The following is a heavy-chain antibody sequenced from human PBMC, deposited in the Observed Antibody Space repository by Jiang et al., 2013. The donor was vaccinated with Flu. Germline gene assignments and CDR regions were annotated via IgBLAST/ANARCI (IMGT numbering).Heavy chain of an antibody. CDR2: IYPGDSHI. CDR3: ARLAWELLPSGLGMDV. Sequence: PGKGLEWMGVIYPGDSHIRYSPSFQGQVTISADKSISTAYLQWSSLKASDTAMYYCARLAWELLPSGLGMDVWGQGTTVTVSS. V-gene: IGHV5-51*01. J-gene: IGHJ6*02. D-gene: IGHD1-26*01.